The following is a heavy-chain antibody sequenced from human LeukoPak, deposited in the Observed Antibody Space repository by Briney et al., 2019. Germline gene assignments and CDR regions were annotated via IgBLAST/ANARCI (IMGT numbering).Heavy chain of an antibody. CDR2: TYYRSKWYN. D-gene: IGHD2-15*01. Sequence: SQTLSLTCGISGDSVSSNSAAWNWIRQSPSRGLEWLGRTYYRSKWYNDYAVSVKSRITINPDTSKNQFSLKLSSVTAADTAVYYCARRGGYCSGGSCYRMYYFDYWGQGTLVTVSS. CDR3: ARRGGYCSGGSCYRMYYFDY. CDR1: GDSVSSNSAA. J-gene: IGHJ4*02. V-gene: IGHV6-1*01.